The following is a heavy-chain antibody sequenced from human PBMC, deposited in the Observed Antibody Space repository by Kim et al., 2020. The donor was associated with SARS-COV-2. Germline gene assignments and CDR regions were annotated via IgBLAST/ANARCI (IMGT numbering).Heavy chain of an antibody. D-gene: IGHD1-26*01. Sequence: GGSLRLSCAASGFTFNTYGMHWVRQSPGKGLEWVAVISYDGSKKYYADSEKGRFTISRDNSKNTLYLQMNSLRIEDTAVYYCAKSFSGSYFGYDYWGQGTLVTVS. CDR2: ISYDGSKK. J-gene: IGHJ4*02. V-gene: IGHV3-30*18. CDR3: AKSFSGSYFGYDY. CDR1: GFTFNTYG.